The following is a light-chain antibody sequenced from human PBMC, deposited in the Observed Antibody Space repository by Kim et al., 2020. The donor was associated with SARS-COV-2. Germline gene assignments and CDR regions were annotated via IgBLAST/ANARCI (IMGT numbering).Light chain of an antibody. CDR3: VLYMGAGIRV. V-gene: IGLV8-61*01. J-gene: IGLJ3*02. Sequence: GGTVTLPCGLSSGSVSTTNYPSWYQQTPGQAPRTLIYNTNSHSSGVPDRFSGSILGNKAALTITGAQADDESDYYCVLYMGAGIRVFGGGTQLTVL. CDR2: NTN. CDR1: SGSVSTTNY.